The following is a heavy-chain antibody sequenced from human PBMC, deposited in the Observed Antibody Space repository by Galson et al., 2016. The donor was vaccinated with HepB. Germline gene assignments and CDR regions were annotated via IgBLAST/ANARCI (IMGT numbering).Heavy chain of an antibody. CDR2: IGGSDDRT. J-gene: IGHJ4*02. D-gene: IGHD3-10*01. V-gene: IGHV3-23*01. CDR1: GFTLSSNA. Sequence: LRLSCAASGFTLSSNAMAWVRQAPGKGLGWVSAIGGSDDRTDYADSVKGRFSISRDSSKNTLYLQMNSLRVDDTAVYYCAKVGWREYDGYWGQGTLVTVSS. CDR3: AKVGWREYDGY.